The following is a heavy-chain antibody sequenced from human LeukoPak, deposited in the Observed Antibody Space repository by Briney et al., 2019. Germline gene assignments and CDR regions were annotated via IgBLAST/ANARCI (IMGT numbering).Heavy chain of an antibody. CDR1: GNSISSGDNY. J-gene: IGHJ4*02. CDR2: IYTSGSA. Sequence: SETLSLTCTVSGNSISSGDNYWSWIRQPAGKGLEWIGRIYTSGSANYNPSLKSRVTISGDTSKNQFSLRLSSVTAADTAVYYCARASYSYDINGWVPFDYWGQGTLVTVSS. CDR3: ARASYSYDINGWVPFDY. V-gene: IGHV4-61*02. D-gene: IGHD3-22*01.